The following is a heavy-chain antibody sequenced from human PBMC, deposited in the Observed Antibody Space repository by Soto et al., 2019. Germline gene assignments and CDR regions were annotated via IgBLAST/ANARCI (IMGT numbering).Heavy chain of an antibody. V-gene: IGHV1-46*01. J-gene: IGHJ4*02. CDR2: INPNGGST. CDR1: GYTFTNFY. D-gene: IGHD2-21*02. CDR3: ARSIVVVTALDY. Sequence: ASVKVSCKASGYTFTNFYMHWVRQAPGQGPEWVGIINPNGGSTSYAQNFQGRISMTSDTSTNTVYMELSSLRSDDTAVYYCARSIVVVTALDYWGQGTLVTVSS.